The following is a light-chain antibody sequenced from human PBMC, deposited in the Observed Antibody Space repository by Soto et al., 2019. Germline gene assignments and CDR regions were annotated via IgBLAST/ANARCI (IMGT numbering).Light chain of an antibody. CDR3: QSYDSSLSGYV. CDR2: GNS. J-gene: IGLJ1*01. Sequence: QSVLTRPPSVSGAPGQRVTISCTGSSSNIGAGYDVHWYQQLPGTAPKLLIYGNSNRPSGVPDRFSGSKSGTSASLAITGLQAEEEADYSCQSYDSSLSGYVFGTGTKVPVL. V-gene: IGLV1-40*01. CDR1: SSNIGAGYD.